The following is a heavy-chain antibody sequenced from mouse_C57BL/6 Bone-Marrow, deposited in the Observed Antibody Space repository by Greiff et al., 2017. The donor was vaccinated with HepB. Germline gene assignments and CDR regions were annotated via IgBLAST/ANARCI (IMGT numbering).Heavy chain of an antibody. J-gene: IGHJ4*01. D-gene: IGHD1-1*01. CDR2: IYPGSGST. CDR3: ARPYYYGSSRPYAMDY. V-gene: IGHV1-55*01. CDR1: GYTFTSYW. Sequence: VQLQQPGAELVKPGASVKMSCKASGYTFTSYWITWVKQRPGQGLEWIGDIYPGSGSTNYNEKFKSKATLTVDTSSSTAYMQLSSLTSEDSAVYYGARPYYYGSSRPYAMDYWGQGTSVTVSS.